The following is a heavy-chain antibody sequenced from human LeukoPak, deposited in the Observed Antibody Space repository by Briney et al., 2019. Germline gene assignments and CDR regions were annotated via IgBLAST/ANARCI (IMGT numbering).Heavy chain of an antibody. V-gene: IGHV1-2*02. CDR3: ARDRAPFQETSFDY. J-gene: IGHJ4*02. CDR1: GYTFTGYY. Sequence: EASVKVSCKASGYTFTGYYIHWVRQAPGQGLEWMGWINPNSGGTNYAQRFQGRVTMTRDTSITTAYMELSRLRSDDTAVYYCARDRAPFQETSFDYWGQGTLVTVSS. CDR2: INPNSGGT. D-gene: IGHD1-14*01.